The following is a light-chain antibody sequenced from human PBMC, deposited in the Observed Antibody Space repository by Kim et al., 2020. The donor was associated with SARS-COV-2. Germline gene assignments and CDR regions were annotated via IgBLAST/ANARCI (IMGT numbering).Light chain of an antibody. J-gene: IGKJ2*01. CDR1: QSVGSSY. CDR3: HQYGTSPMYT. V-gene: IGKV3-20*01. Sequence: PGERATLSCRASQSVGSSYLAWYQQKPGQAPRLLIYDASSRATGIPDRFSGSGSGTDFTLTISRLEPEDFAVYYCHQYGTSPMYTFGQGTKLEI. CDR2: DAS.